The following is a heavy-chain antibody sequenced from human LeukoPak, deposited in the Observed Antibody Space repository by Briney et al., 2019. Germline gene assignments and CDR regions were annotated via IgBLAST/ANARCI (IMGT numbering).Heavy chain of an antibody. J-gene: IGHJ4*02. CDR1: GFTVTSNY. CDR2: IYSGGYT. V-gene: IGHV3-66*01. CDR3: ARRLEYSGSKGVFDY. D-gene: IGHD1-26*01. Sequence: GGSLRHSCAAPGFTVTSNYMTWVRQAPGKGLDWVAFIYSGGYTDYADSVKGRFTISRDNFKNPLYLQMNSLRGEDTAVYYCARRLEYSGSKGVFDYWGQGTLVTVSS.